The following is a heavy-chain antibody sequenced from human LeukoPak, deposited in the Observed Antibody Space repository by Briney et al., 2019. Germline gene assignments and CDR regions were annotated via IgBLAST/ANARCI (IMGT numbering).Heavy chain of an antibody. Sequence: GGSLRLSCAASRFTFSSYGMHWVRQAPGKGLEWVSGINWNGGSTGYADSVKGRFTISRDNAKNSLYLQMNSLRAEDTALYYCARGEVGATTGFDYWGQGTLVTVSS. CDR3: ARGEVGATTGFDY. V-gene: IGHV3-20*04. J-gene: IGHJ4*02. CDR1: RFTFSSYG. CDR2: INWNGGST. D-gene: IGHD1-26*01.